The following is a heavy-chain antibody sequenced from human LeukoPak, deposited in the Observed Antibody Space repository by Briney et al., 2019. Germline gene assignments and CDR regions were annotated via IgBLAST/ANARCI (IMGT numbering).Heavy chain of an antibody. CDR1: GGSFSGYY. D-gene: IGHD2-2*01. V-gene: IGHV4-34*01. J-gene: IGHJ4*02. CDR2: INHSGGT. CDR3: ARGRYCSSTSCGNFDY. Sequence: PSETLSLTCAVYGGSFSGYYWSWIRQPPGKGLEWIGEINHSGGTNYNPSLKSRVTISVDTSKNQFSLKLSSVTTADTAVYYCARGRYCSSTSCGNFDYWGQGTLVTVSS.